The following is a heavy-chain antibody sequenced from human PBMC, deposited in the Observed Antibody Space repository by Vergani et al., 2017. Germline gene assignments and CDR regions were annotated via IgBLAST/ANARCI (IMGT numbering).Heavy chain of an antibody. CDR1: GFTFSACP. V-gene: IGHV3-23*01. Sequence: EVQLLQSGGGVIQPGGSVRLSCAASGFTFSACPMTWVRQAPGKGLEWVSAISARYPSTYYADSVKGRFTISRDNSKNMLYLQMNSLRAEDTAVYYCAGEVASEYDGAWYSGTGMDVWGQGTTVTVSS. CDR3: AGEVASEYDGAWYSGTGMDV. J-gene: IGHJ6*01. D-gene: IGHD2-21*02. CDR2: ISARYPST.